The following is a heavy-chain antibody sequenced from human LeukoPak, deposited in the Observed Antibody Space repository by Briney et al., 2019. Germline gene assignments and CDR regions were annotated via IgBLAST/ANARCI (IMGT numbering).Heavy chain of an antibody. Sequence: PGGSLRLSCAASGFTFSDYYMSWIRQAPGKGLEWVSYISSSGSTIYYAGSVKGRFTISRDNDKYSLYLQMNSLRAEDTAVYYCARIMDEDLGDYWGQGTLVTVSS. CDR1: GFTFSDYY. J-gene: IGHJ4*02. V-gene: IGHV3-11*04. D-gene: IGHD2-8*01. CDR3: ARIMDEDLGDY. CDR2: ISSSGSTI.